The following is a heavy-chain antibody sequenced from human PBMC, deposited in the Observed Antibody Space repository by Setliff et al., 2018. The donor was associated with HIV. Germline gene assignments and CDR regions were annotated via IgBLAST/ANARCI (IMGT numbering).Heavy chain of an antibody. D-gene: IGHD3-10*01. V-gene: IGHV1-3*01. CDR3: ARPRSGGSGSYSWFDP. CDR1: GYTFTNYA. Sequence: WASVKVSCKASGYTFTNYAMHWVRQAPGQRLEWMGWVNAANGYTKYSQKFQGRVTITRDTSANTAYMELSSLRSEDTAVYYCARPRSGGSGSYSWFDPWGQGTLVTVSS. CDR2: VNAANGYT. J-gene: IGHJ5*02.